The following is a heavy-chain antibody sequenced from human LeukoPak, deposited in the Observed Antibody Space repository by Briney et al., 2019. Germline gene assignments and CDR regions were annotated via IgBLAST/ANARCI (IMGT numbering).Heavy chain of an antibody. D-gene: IGHD2-21*02. CDR1: GYTCTSYG. V-gene: IGHV1-18*01. Sequence: ASVKVSCKASGYTCTSYGISWVRQAPGQGLEWMGWISAYNGNTNYAQKLQGRVTMTTDTSTSTAYMELRSLRSDDTAVYYCARDLEPVVVTAKRGFDYWGQGTLVTVSS. J-gene: IGHJ4*02. CDR2: ISAYNGNT. CDR3: ARDLEPVVVTAKRGFDY.